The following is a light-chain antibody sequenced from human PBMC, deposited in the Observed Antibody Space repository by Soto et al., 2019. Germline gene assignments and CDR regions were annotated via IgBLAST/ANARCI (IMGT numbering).Light chain of an antibody. CDR3: QQYGNSPLT. J-gene: IGKJ4*01. V-gene: IGKV3-20*01. Sequence: EIVLTQSPGTLSLSPGERATLSCRASQSVSSSYLAWNQQKPGQAPRLLIYDASSRATGIPDRFSGSGSGTDFTLTISRLESEDFAVYYCQQYGNSPLTFGGGTKVDIK. CDR1: QSVSSSY. CDR2: DAS.